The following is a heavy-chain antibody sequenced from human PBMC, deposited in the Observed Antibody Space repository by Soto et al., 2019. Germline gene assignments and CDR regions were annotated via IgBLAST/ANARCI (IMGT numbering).Heavy chain of an antibody. CDR3: ARGPTLIYCGGDCYRFDF. Sequence: ETLSLTCTLSGGSIGTYYSGWIRQPPGKLLESIGYIYYIGSTTYTPSLKSPNYSPSVKSRVTMSLDQSKNKFSLVLSSVTVADTAVYYCARGPTLIYCGGDCYRFDFWGRGTLVTVSS. V-gene: IGHV4-59*01. J-gene: IGHJ4*02. D-gene: IGHD2-21*02. CDR1: GGSIGTYY. CDR2: IYYIGSTTYTPSLKSP.